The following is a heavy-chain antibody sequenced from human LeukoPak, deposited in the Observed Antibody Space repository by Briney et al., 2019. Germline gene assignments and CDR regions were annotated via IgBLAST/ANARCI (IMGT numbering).Heavy chain of an antibody. CDR2: INAGNGNT. CDR3: ARDDRRLWFGELFSDY. D-gene: IGHD3-10*01. Sequence: ASVKVSCKASGYTFTSYAMHWVRQAPGQRLEWMGWINAGNGNTKYSQKFQGRVTITRDTSASTAYMELSSLRSDDTAVYYCARDDRRLWFGELFSDYWGQGTLVTVSS. CDR1: GYTFTSYA. J-gene: IGHJ4*02. V-gene: IGHV1-3*01.